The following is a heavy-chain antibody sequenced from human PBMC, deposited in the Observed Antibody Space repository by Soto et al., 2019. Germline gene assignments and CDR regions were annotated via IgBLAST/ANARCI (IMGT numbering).Heavy chain of an antibody. CDR3: ASGRIGAYTDGVAL. Sequence: QLQLQESGSGLVKPSQTLSLTCAVSGGSISSGGYSWSWIRQPPGKGLEWIGYIYHSGSTYYNPSLTSRGPISVARSKTQFSLKLSSVTAADTAAYFCASGRIGAYTDGVALGGQGTLVTVSS. V-gene: IGHV4-30-2*01. D-gene: IGHD4-17*01. J-gene: IGHJ4*02. CDR2: IYHSGST. CDR1: GGSISSGGYS.